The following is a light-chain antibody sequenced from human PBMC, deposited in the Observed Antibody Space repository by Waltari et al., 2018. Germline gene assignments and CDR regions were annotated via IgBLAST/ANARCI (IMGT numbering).Light chain of an antibody. CDR3: SSYTDSSTLV. CDR2: DVS. CDR1: SSDVGGHNY. Sequence: QSALTQPASVSGSPGQSITIPCTATSSDVGGHNYAPWYQQQPGKAPNLKIYDVSNRASGCSNRVSGSKSGNTASLTIAGLQTDDEADYSCSSYTDSSTLVFGGGTKLTVL. V-gene: IGLV2-14*03. J-gene: IGLJ3*02.